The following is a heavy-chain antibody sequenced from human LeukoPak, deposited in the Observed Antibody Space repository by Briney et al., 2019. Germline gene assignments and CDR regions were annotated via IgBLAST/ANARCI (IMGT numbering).Heavy chain of an antibody. CDR3: ARRGLVAGIYDLVYGLDL. J-gene: IGHJ3*01. D-gene: IGHD3/OR15-3a*01. CDR1: GYTFTGYY. Sequence: ASVKVSCKASGYTFTGYYMHWVRQAPGQGPEWMGWVNPDTGNTGFAQKFQGRVTITQNSSVTTVYMELSSLTSEDTAVYYCARRGLVAGIYDLVYGLDLWGQGTMVTVSS. V-gene: IGHV1-8*03. CDR2: VNPDTGNT.